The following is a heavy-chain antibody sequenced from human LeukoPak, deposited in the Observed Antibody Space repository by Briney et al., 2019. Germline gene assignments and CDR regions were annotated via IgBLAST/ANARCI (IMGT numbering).Heavy chain of an antibody. Sequence: SVKVSCKASGGTFSSYTISWVRQAPGQGLEWMGRIIPILGIANYAQKFQGRVTITADKSTSTAYMELSSLRSEDTAVYYCARGPHYCSGGSCYAGEAHDYWGQGTLVTVSS. D-gene: IGHD2-15*01. CDR2: IIPILGIA. V-gene: IGHV1-69*02. CDR3: ARGPHYCSGGSCYAGEAHDY. CDR1: GGTFSSYT. J-gene: IGHJ4*02.